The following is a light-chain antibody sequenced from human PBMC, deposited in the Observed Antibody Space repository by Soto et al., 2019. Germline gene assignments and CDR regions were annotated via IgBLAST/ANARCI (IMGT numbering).Light chain of an antibody. CDR3: QTWGTGIVV. CDR2: LNSDGSH. V-gene: IGLV4-69*01. CDR1: SGLSSYA. J-gene: IGLJ2*01. Sequence: QLVLTQSPSASASLGASVKLTCTLSSGLSSYAIAWHQQQPEKGPRYLMKLNSDGSHSKGDGIPDRFSGSSSGAERYLTISSLQSGDEADYYCQTWGTGIVVFGGGTKLTVL.